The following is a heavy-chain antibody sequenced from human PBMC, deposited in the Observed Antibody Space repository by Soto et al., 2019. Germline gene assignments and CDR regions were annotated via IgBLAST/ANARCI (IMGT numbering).Heavy chain of an antibody. CDR3: ARDLTVTGPFDY. CDR1: GFTFSSYS. CDR2: ISSSSSTI. V-gene: IGHV3-48*01. Sequence: GGSLRLSCAASGFTFSSYSMNWVRQAPGKGLEWLSYISSSSSTIFYADSVKGRFTISRDNSKNTLYLQMNSLRAEDTALYYCARDLTVTGPFDYWGQGTLVTVSS. D-gene: IGHD2-8*02. J-gene: IGHJ4*02.